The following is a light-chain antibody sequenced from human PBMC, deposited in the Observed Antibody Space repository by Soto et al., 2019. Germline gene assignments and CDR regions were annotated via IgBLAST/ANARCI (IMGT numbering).Light chain of an antibody. CDR1: QSVSSSY. J-gene: IGKJ1*01. CDR3: QQYGSSPPWT. V-gene: IGKV3-20*01. Sequence: EIVLTQSPGTLALSPGERARLSCRASQSVSSSYLAWYQQKPGQAPRLLIYGASSRATGIPDRFSGSVSGTGFTLTISRLEPEDFAVYYCQQYGSSPPWTFGQGTKVDIK. CDR2: GAS.